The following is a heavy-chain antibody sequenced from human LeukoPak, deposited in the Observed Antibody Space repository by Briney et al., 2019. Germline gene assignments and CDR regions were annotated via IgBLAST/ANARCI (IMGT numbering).Heavy chain of an antibody. CDR3: ARDRLHYGEYEKTFDY. D-gene: IGHD4-17*01. V-gene: IGHV3-48*03. CDR2: ITFSSSII. J-gene: IGHJ4*02. CDR1: GFTISSYE. Sequence: GGSLRLSCAASGFTISSYEMNWVRQAPGKGLEWVSYITFSSSIIYYADSVRGRFTISRDNAKNSLYLQMNSLRAEDTAVYYCARDRLHYGEYEKTFDYWGQGTLVTVSS.